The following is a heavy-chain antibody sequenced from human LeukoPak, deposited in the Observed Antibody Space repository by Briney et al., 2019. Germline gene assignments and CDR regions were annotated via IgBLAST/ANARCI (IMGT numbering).Heavy chain of an antibody. Sequence: GASVKVSCKASGYIFTSYFMHWVRQAPGQGLEWMGIINPSGGSTSYAQKFQGRVTMTRDMSTSTVYMELSSLRSEDTAVYYCARDLTVAGTSLVVYFDYWGQGTLVTVSS. CDR3: ARDLTVAGTSLVVYFDY. CDR1: GYIFTSYF. V-gene: IGHV1-46*01. J-gene: IGHJ4*02. CDR2: INPSGGST. D-gene: IGHD6-19*01.